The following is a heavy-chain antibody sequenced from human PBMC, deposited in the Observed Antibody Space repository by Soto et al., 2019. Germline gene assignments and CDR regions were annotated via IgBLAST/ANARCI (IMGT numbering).Heavy chain of an antibody. CDR1: GFIFSDYY. CDR2: ISGSGSST. V-gene: IGHV3-11*06. Sequence: PGGSLRLSCAASGFIFSDYYMSWIRQPPGKGLEWVSYISGSGSSTNYADSVKGRFTISRDNAKNSLHLQIYSLRAEDTAVYYCAMDQITAQYYFDYWGQGALVTVSS. D-gene: IGHD6-6*01. CDR3: AMDQITAQYYFDY. J-gene: IGHJ4*02.